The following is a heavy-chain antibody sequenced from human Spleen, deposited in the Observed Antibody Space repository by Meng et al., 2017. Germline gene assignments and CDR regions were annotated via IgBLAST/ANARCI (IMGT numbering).Heavy chain of an antibody. D-gene: IGHD3-10*01. CDR1: GYTFPGYY. CDR2: INPNSGGT. CDR3: ERCSPVWFGTGGAFDV. V-gene: IGHV1-2*06. Sequence: ASVKVSCKASGYTFPGYYMHWVRQAPGQGLEWMGRINPNSGGTNYAQKFQGRVTMTRDTSISPAYMELSRLRSGDTAVYYCERCSPVWFGTGGAFDVWGQGTVVTVSS. J-gene: IGHJ3*01.